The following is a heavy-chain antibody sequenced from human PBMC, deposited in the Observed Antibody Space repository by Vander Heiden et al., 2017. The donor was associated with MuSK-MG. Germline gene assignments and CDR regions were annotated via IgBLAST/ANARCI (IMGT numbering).Heavy chain of an antibody. CDR1: GYSFTSYW. CDR2: IDPSDSYT. J-gene: IGHJ3*02. V-gene: IGHV5-10-1*03. D-gene: IGHD1-26*01. Sequence: EVQLVQSGAEVKKPGASLRISCKGSGYSFTSYWISWVRQMPGKGLEWMGRIDPSDSYTNYSPSFQGHVTISADKSISTAYLQWSSLKASDTAMYYCARPFSGSYYGDAFDIWGQGTMVTVSS. CDR3: ARPFSGSYYGDAFDI.